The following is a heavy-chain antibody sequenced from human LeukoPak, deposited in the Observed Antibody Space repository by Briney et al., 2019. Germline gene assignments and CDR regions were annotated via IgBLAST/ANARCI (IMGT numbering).Heavy chain of an antibody. D-gene: IGHD3-22*01. J-gene: IGHJ3*01. CDR2: IYYSGTT. CDR3: ARLLDNDSSGYPDTFYV. Sequence: SETLSLTCTVSGGSINYHYWSWIRQPPRKGLEWIGFIYYSGTTNYNPSLQSRITISVDTSKNHFSLKLTSVTAADTAVYYCARLLDNDSSGYPDTFYVWGQGTMVTVSS. V-gene: IGHV4-59*11. CDR1: GGSINYHY.